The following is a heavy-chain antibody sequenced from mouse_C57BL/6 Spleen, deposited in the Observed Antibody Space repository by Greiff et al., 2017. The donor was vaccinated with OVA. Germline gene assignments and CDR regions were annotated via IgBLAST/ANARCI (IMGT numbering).Heavy chain of an antibody. CDR3: ARCTTGRGAMDY. CDR1: GYAFSSSW. J-gene: IGHJ4*01. CDR2: IYPGDGDT. Sequence: QVQLKESGPELVKPGASVKISCKASGYAFSSSWMNWVKQRPGKGLEWIGRIYPGDGDTNYNGKFKGKATLTADKSSSTAYMQLSSLTSEDSAVYFCARCTTGRGAMDYWGQGTSVTVSS. D-gene: IGHD1-1*01. V-gene: IGHV1-82*01.